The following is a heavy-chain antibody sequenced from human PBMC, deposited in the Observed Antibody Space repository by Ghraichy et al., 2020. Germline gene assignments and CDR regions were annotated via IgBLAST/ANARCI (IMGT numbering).Heavy chain of an antibody. J-gene: IGHJ4*02. V-gene: IGHV4-31*03. CDR3: ARDRIGGYVDY. D-gene: IGHD6-13*01. CDR1: GGSISSGGYY. CDR2: IYYSGST. Sequence: SETLSLTCTVSGGSISSGGYYWSWIRQHPGKGLEWIGYIYYSGSTYYNPSLKSRVTISVDTSKNQFSLKLSSVTAADTAVYYCARDRIGGYVDYWGQGTLVTVSS.